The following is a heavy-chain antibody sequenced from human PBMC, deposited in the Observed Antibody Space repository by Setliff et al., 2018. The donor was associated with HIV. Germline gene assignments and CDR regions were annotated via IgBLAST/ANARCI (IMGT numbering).Heavy chain of an antibody. CDR3: ARGALSLTMTKLLSFFDS. CDR1: GGSLDDYY. CDR2: ISHSGNT. V-gene: IGHV4-34*01. Sequence: SETLSLTCDVSGGSLDDYYWSWVRQPPGEGLEWIGEISHSGNTNYNPSLESRVTLSVDTSMNQFSLKMTSVTAADTAIYLCARGALSLTMTKLLSFFDSWGQGTQVTVSS. J-gene: IGHJ4*02. D-gene: IGHD3-22*01.